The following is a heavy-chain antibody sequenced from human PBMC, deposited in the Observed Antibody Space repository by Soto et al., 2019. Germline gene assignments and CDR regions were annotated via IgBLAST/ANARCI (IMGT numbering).Heavy chain of an antibody. J-gene: IGHJ3*02. CDR2: IYHSGST. CDR1: GGSISSSNW. D-gene: IGHD2-2*01. CDR3: AGEYCSSTSCYAGDAFDI. V-gene: IGHV4-4*02. Sequence: QVQLQESGPGLVKPSGTLSLTCAVSGGSISSSNWWRWVRQPPGKGLEWIGEIYHSGSTNYNPSLKSRVTISVDKSKNQFSLKLSSVTAADTAVYYCAGEYCSSTSCYAGDAFDIWGQGTMVTVSS.